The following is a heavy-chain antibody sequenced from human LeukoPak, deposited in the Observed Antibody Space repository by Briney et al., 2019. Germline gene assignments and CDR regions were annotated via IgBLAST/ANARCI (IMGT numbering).Heavy chain of an antibody. CDR3: ARRHIIVAGPDYFDY. J-gene: IGHJ4*02. Sequence: SETLSLTCTVTGASITSNGYFWSWIRQHPGKGLEWIGNIYYNGDTYYKPSLKSRVTISVDTSKRQFSLRLNSVTAADTSVYYCARRHIIVAGPDYFDYWGLGTLVTVSS. CDR1: GASITSNGYF. D-gene: IGHD5-12*01. V-gene: IGHV4-39*01. CDR2: IYYNGDT.